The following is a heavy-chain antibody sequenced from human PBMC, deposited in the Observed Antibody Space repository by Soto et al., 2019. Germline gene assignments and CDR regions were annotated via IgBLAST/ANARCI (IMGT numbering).Heavy chain of an antibody. CDR1: GFTFSSYC. D-gene: IGHD3-3*01. CDR3: ARSITMFGVVITGDYYGMDV. V-gene: IGHV3-33*01. CDR2: IWYDGSNK. Sequence: QVQLVESGGGVVQPGRSLRLSCAASGFTFSSYCMHWVRQAPGKGLEWVAVIWYDGSNKYYADSVKGRFTISRENSKNTLYLQITTLRAEDTAVYYGARSITMFGVVITGDYYGMDVWGQGPTVPVSS. J-gene: IGHJ6*02.